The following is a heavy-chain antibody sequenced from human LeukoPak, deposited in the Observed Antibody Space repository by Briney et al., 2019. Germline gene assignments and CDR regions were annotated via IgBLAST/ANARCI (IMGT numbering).Heavy chain of an antibody. CDR2: ISTSGNT. CDR3: AGYDFWSGYYLVY. J-gene: IGHJ4*02. CDR1: GGSINNYW. Sequence: PSETLSLTCSVSGGSINNYWWSWIRQPPGKGLEWIGYISTSGNTNYNPSLKSRVTISVDTSRNQFSLKLSSVTAADTAVYYCAGYDFWSGYYLVYWGQGTLVTVSS. D-gene: IGHD3-3*01. V-gene: IGHV4-4*09.